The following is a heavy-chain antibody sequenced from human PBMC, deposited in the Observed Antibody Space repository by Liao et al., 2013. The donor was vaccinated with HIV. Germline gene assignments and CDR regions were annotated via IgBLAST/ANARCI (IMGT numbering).Heavy chain of an antibody. V-gene: IGHV4-59*01. CDR1: GGSMGGYY. Sequence: QVHLQESGPGLVKSSGTLSLTCTVSGGSMGGYYWSWLRHSPARGLEFVGYIYHAGDTSYNPSLQSRAFISVDTSQNQFSLKLRSATAADTAVYYCASLPRGQLVNAYFDFWSRGTLVTVAS. D-gene: IGHD3-16*01. CDR2: IYHAGDT. CDR3: ASLPRGQLVNAYFDF. J-gene: IGHJ4*01.